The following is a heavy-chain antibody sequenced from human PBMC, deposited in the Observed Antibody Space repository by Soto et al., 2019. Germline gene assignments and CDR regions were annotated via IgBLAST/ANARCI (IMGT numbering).Heavy chain of an antibody. CDR2: IIPLFGTP. CDR1: GGTFSNGA. Sequence: QVQLVQSGAEVKRPGSSVKVSCKISGGTFSNGAFSWVRQAPGQGLEWMGGIIPLFGTPSYAQKFQGRVTVTADESSSTVYMELSSLTSEDTAIDYCANERVGEMATGGYFDYWGQGTLVSVSS. CDR3: ANERVGEMATGGYFDY. D-gene: IGHD3-10*01. V-gene: IGHV1-69*01. J-gene: IGHJ4*02.